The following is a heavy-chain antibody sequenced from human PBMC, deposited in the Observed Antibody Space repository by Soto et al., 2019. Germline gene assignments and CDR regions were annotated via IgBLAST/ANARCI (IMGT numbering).Heavy chain of an antibody. D-gene: IGHD3-10*01. CDR2: IRSKAYGGTT. Sequence: PGGSLRLCYTAAEFTCGDYAISWFRQAPGKGLEWVGFIRSKAYGGTTEYAASVKGRFTISRDDSKRIAYLQMNSLKTEDTAVYYCTREGAAGYYYYYYMDVWGKGTTVTVSS. CDR3: TREGAAGYYYYYYMDV. V-gene: IGHV3-49*03. CDR1: EFTCGDYA. J-gene: IGHJ6*03.